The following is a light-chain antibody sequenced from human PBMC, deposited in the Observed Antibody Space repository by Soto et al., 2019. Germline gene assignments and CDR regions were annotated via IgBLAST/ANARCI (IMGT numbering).Light chain of an antibody. CDR2: SSN. Sequence: QPVLTQPPSVSATPGQGVTLSCSGGHSNIGSTAVNWYQQVPGTAPKLLIYSSNQRPSGVPDRISGSKSGTSASLAISGLQSEDEADYYCAAWDDDLHVWLFGGGTKLTVL. J-gene: IGLJ2*01. V-gene: IGLV1-44*01. CDR3: AAWDDDLHVWL. CDR1: HSNIGSTA.